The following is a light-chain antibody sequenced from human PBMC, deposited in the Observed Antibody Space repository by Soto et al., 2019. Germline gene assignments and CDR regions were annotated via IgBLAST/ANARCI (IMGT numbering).Light chain of an antibody. CDR3: TSYTTSSPYLV. CDR2: DVT. CDR1: SSDVGGYNY. Sequence: QSVLTQPASVSGSPGQSITISCTGTSSDVGGYNYVSWYQHHPGKAPKLMIYDVTNRPSGVSNRFSGSKSGNTASLTISGLQAEVEADYYCTSYTTSSPYLVFGGGTKVTVL. V-gene: IGLV2-14*03. J-gene: IGLJ3*02.